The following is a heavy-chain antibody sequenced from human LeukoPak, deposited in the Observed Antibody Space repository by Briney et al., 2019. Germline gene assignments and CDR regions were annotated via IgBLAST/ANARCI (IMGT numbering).Heavy chain of an antibody. CDR1: GYTLTNV. D-gene: IGHD2-21*01. Sequence: ASVKVSCKASGYTLTNVVHWVRQAPGQRPEWMGWINAGNGDTKYSQNFQGRVTITRDTSASTAYMELSSLTSEDTALYYCARDDCGDTCYPGGYWGQGTLVTVSS. J-gene: IGHJ4*02. CDR2: INAGNGDT. V-gene: IGHV1-3*01. CDR3: ARDDCGDTCYPGGY.